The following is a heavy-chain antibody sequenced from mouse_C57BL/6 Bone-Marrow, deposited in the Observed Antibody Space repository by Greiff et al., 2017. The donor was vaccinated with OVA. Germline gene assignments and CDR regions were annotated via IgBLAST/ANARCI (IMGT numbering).Heavy chain of an antibody. V-gene: IGHV1-82*01. CDR3: ARGDGRYFDY. CDR1: GYAFSSSW. J-gene: IGHJ2*01. Sequence: QVQLQQSGPELVKPGASVKISCKASGYAFSSSWMNWVKQRPGKGLEWIGRIYPGDGDTNYNGKFQGKATITADTSSNTAYLQLSSLTSEDTAIYYCARGDGRYFDYWGQGTTLTVSS. CDR2: IYPGDGDT. D-gene: IGHD1-1*01.